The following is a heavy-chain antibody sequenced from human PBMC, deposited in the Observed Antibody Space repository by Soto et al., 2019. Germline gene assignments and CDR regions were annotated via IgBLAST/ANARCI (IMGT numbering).Heavy chain of an antibody. CDR1: GDSMDNNRW. CDR2: VTRSGST. J-gene: IGHJ3*02. V-gene: IGHV4-4*02. Sequence: QVQLQESGPGLVKPSETLSLTCAVFGDSMDNNRWWSWVRQSPGKGLEWIGEVTRSGSTNYNPSLKSRVTISIDTSNKHLSLHLSSVTAADTAVYYCAKKGDVLLWFGEADAFDIWGQGTMVTVSS. D-gene: IGHD3-10*01. CDR3: AKKGDVLLWFGEADAFDI.